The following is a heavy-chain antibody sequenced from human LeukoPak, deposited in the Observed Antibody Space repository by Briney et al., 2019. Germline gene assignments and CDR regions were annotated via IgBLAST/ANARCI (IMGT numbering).Heavy chain of an antibody. D-gene: IGHD3-22*01. Sequence: PGGSLRLSCAASGFTFSNYAMHWVRQAPGKGLEWVAVISYDGSNKYYADSVKGRFTISRDNSKNTLYLQMNSLRAEDTAVYYCARVLDGSGYYLTYYYYGMDVWGQGTTVSVSS. CDR3: ARVLDGSGYYLTYYYYGMDV. J-gene: IGHJ6*02. CDR1: GFTFSNYA. V-gene: IGHV3-30*04. CDR2: ISYDGSNK.